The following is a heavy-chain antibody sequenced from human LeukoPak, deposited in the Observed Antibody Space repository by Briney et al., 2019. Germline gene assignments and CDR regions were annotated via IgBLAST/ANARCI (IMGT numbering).Heavy chain of an antibody. J-gene: IGHJ4*02. CDR1: GFTFSSYS. D-gene: IGHD3-10*01. CDR2: ISISSTTI. V-gene: IGHV3-48*01. CDR3: AKSPYYYGSGTLDY. Sequence: GGSLRLSCAASGFTFSSYSMNWVRQAPGKGLEWVSYISISSTTIYYADSVKGRFTISRDNSKNTLYLQMNSLRAEDTAVYHCAKSPYYYGSGTLDYWGQGTLVTVSS.